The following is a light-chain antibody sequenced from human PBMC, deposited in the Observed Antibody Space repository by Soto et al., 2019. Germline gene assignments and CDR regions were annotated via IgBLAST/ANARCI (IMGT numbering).Light chain of an antibody. CDR3: QQYGSSPRDT. V-gene: IGKV3-20*01. J-gene: IGKJ3*01. CDR1: ETIRSNY. CDR2: GAS. Sequence: EIVLTQSPGTLSSSPGEGVTLSCRASETIRSNYLAWYQKKPGQAPRLLIFGASTRATGIPDKFSGSGSGTDFTLTISSLEPEDFAEYYCQQYGSSPRDTFGPGT.